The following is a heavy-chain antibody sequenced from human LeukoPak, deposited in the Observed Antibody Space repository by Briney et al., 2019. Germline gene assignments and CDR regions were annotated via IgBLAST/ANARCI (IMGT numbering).Heavy chain of an antibody. CDR2: ISYDGSNK. CDR3: ASSIRDDKPLKDWTFDY. J-gene: IGHJ4*02. D-gene: IGHD5-24*01. CDR1: GFTFSSYA. V-gene: IGHV3-30-3*01. Sequence: GGSLRLSCAASGFTFSSYAMHWVRQAPGKGLEWVAVISYDGSNKYYADSVKGRFTISRDNSKNTLYLQMNSLRAEDTAVYYCASSIRDDKPLKDWTFDYWGQGTLVTVSS.